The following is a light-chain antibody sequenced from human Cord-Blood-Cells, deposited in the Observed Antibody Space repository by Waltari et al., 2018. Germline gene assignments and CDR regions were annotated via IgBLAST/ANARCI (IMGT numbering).Light chain of an antibody. V-gene: IGLV1-40*01. CDR2: GNR. CDR3: QSYDSSLSGSVV. CDR1: SSNIGAGYD. Sequence: QSVLTQPPSVSGAPGQRVTISCTGSSSNIGAGYDVHWYPQLPGTVPKLRIDGNRKRPSGVPDRCSVSKSGTSASLAITGLQAEDEADYYCQSYDSSLSGSVVFGGGTKLTVL. J-gene: IGLJ2*01.